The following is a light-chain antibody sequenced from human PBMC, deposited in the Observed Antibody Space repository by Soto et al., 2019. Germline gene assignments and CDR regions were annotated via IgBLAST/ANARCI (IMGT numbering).Light chain of an antibody. Sequence: AIRMTQSPSSISASTGDRVTITCRASQGISSFLAWYQQKPGKAPKLLIYAAATLQRGAPSRFSASGSGTDFALTVSGLQSEDFATYFCQHYLSYPYTLGQGTKLEI. J-gene: IGKJ2*01. CDR2: AAA. CDR1: QGISSF. V-gene: IGKV1-8*01. CDR3: QHYLSYPYT.